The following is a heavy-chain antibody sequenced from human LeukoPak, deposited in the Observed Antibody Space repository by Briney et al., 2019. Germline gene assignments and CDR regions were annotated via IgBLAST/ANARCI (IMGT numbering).Heavy chain of an antibody. D-gene: IGHD1-26*01. CDR1: GLTFSNWG. CDR2: ISGSGGLT. CDR3: AKDRRVGATKGLGAFDK. V-gene: IGHV3-23*01. Sequence: QPGGSLRLSCAASGLTFSNWGMSWVRHAPGKGLEWVSVISGSGGLTYHTDSVKGRFTISRDNSKNTLYLQMNSQRAEDPAVYYCAKDRRVGATKGLGAFDKWGQGTMVIVSS. J-gene: IGHJ3*02.